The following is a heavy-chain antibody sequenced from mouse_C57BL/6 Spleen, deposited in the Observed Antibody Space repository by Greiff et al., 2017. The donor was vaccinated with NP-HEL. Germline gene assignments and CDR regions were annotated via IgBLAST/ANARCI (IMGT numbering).Heavy chain of an antibody. CDR2: IDPSDSYT. CDR1: GYTFTSSW. J-gene: IGHJ4*01. Sequence: QVQLQQPGAELVKPGASVTLSCKASGYTFTSSWMQLVQQRPGQGLEWIGEIDPSDSYTNYNQKFKGKATLTVDTSSSTAYMQLSSLTSEDSAVYYCARAYYAMDYWGQGTSVTVSS. CDR3: ARAYYAMDY. V-gene: IGHV1-50*01.